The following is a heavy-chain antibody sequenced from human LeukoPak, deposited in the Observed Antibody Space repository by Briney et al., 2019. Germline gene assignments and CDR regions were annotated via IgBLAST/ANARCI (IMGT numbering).Heavy chain of an antibody. V-gene: IGHV4-34*01. D-gene: IGHD6-13*01. CDR3: ARGTAAASEDY. J-gene: IGHJ4*02. Sequence: SETLSLTCTVSGGSISSYYWSWIRQPPGKGLEWIGEINHSGSTNYNPSLKSRVTISVDTSKNQFSLKLSSVTAADTAVYYCARGTAAASEDYWGQGTLVTVSS. CDR2: INHSGST. CDR1: GGSISSYY.